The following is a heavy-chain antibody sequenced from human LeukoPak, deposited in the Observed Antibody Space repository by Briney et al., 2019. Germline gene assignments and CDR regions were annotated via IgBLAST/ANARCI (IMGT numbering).Heavy chain of an antibody. D-gene: IGHD5-18*01. CDR3: AREPTGTASCP. CDR2: ISSSSSYI. J-gene: IGHJ5*02. Sequence: PGGSLRLSCAASGFTFSSYSMNWVRQAPGKGLEWVSSISSSSSYIYYADSVKGRFTLSRDNAKNSLYLQMNSLRAEDTAVYYCAREPTGTASCPWGQGTLVTVSS. CDR1: GFTFSSYS. V-gene: IGHV3-21*01.